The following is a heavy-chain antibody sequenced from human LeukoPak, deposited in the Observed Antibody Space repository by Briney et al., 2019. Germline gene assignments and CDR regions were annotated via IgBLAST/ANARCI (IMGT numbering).Heavy chain of an antibody. CDR2: IGTAGDT. CDR3: ARAFPSTRYCSGVICYYYFYGMDV. CDR1: GFTFSSYD. Sequence: GGSLRLSCAASGFTFSSYDMHWVRQATGKGLEWVSAIGTAGDTYYPGSVKGRFTISRENAKNSLYLQMNSLRAGDTAVYYCARAFPSTRYCSGVICYYYFYGMDVWGQGTTVTVSS. V-gene: IGHV3-13*01. J-gene: IGHJ6*02. D-gene: IGHD2-15*01.